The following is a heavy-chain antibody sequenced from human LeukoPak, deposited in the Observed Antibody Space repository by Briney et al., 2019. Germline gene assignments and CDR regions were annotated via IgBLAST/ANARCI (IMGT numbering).Heavy chain of an antibody. Sequence: GGSLRLSCAASGFTFSSYAMSWVRQAPGKGLEWVSDISGSGGTTYYADSVKGRFTISRDNSKNTLYLQMNSLRAEDTAVYYCAKDSRDSSGWPDAFDIWGQGTMVTVSS. J-gene: IGHJ3*02. CDR2: ISGSGGTT. V-gene: IGHV3-23*01. D-gene: IGHD6-19*01. CDR1: GFTFSSYA. CDR3: AKDSRDSSGWPDAFDI.